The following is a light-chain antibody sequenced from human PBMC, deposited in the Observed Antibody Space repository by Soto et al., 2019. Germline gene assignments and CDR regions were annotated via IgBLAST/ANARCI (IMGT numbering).Light chain of an antibody. CDR3: QQSDSTPWT. J-gene: IGKJ1*01. CDR2: AAS. Sequence: DIPMTQSPSSLSASVGDRVTITCRASQSISSYLDWYQQKPGKAPKLLIYAASSLQSGVPSRFSGSGSGTDFILTISSLQPEDSATYYCQQSDSTPWTFGQGTKVEIK. CDR1: QSISSY. V-gene: IGKV1-39*01.